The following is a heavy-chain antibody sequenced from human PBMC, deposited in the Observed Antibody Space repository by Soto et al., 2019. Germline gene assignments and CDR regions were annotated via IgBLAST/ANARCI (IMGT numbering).Heavy chain of an antibody. CDR1: GYTFTSYG. V-gene: IGHV1-18*01. J-gene: IGHJ6*02. CDR2: ISAYNGNT. Sequence: GASVKVSCKASGYTFTSYGISWVRQAPGQGLEWMGWISAYNGNTNYAQKLQGRVTMTTDTSTSTAYMELRSLRSDDTAVYYCARDTERPLVVVTAIRDYYYYYGMDVWGQGTTVTVSS. D-gene: IGHD2-21*02. CDR3: ARDTERPLVVVTAIRDYYYYYGMDV.